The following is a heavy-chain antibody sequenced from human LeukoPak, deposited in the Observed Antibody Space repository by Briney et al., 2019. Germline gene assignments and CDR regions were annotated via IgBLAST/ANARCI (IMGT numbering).Heavy chain of an antibody. J-gene: IGHJ3*02. Sequence: GGSLRLSCAASGFTFSSYEMNWVRQAPGKGLEWVSYISSSGSTIYYADSVKGRFTISRDNAKNSLYLQMNSLRAEDKAVYYCARNTLGGERAFDIWGQGTMVTVSS. V-gene: IGHV3-48*03. CDR2: ISSSGSTI. CDR1: GFTFSSYE. CDR3: ARNTLGGERAFDI. D-gene: IGHD1-26*01.